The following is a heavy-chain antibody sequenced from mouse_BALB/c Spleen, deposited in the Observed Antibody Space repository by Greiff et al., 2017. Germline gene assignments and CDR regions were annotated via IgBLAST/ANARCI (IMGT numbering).Heavy chain of an antibody. CDR1: GFSLTGYG. CDR3: ARDRSGVAMDY. V-gene: IGHV2-6-7*01. J-gene: IGHJ4*01. Sequence: LMESGPGLVAPSQSLSITCTVSGFSLTGYGVNRVRQPPGKGLEWLGMIWGDGSTDYNSALKSRLSISKDNSKSQVFLKMNSLQTDDTARYYCARDRSGVAMDYWGQGTSVTVSS. CDR2: IWGDGST.